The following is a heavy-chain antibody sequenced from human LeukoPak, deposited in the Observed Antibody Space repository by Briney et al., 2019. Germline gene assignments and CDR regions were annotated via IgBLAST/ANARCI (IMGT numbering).Heavy chain of an antibody. Sequence: KPSQTLSLTCTVSGGSISSGSYYWSWIRQPAGKGLEWIGRIYTSGSTNYNPSLKSRVTISVDTSKNQFSLKLSSVTAADTAVYHCARLKDFWSGYPYNWFDPWGQGTLVTVSS. J-gene: IGHJ5*02. CDR1: GGSISSGSYY. CDR2: IYTSGST. D-gene: IGHD3-3*01. CDR3: ARLKDFWSGYPYNWFDP. V-gene: IGHV4-61*02.